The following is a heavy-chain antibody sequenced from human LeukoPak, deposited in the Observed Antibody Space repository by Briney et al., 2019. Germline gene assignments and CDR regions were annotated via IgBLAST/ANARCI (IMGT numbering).Heavy chain of an antibody. V-gene: IGHV4-39*01. CDR1: GDSISSDNYS. Sequence: PSETLSLTCTVSGDSISSDNYSWGWVRQPPGKGLEWIGNIYYGVNTYYNPSLKSRVTISVDTSKNQFSLKLSSVTAADTAVYYCARRSTSDNLSPWGQGTLVTVSS. CDR3: ARRSTSDNLSP. J-gene: IGHJ5*02. D-gene: IGHD1-1*01. CDR2: IYYGVNT.